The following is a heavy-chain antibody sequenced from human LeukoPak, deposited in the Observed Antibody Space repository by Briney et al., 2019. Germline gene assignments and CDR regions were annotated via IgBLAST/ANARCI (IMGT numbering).Heavy chain of an antibody. D-gene: IGHD3-22*01. V-gene: IGHV3-30-3*01. CDR2: ISYDGSNK. J-gene: IGHJ4*02. Sequence: GGSLRLSCAASGFTFSSYAMHWVRQAPGKGLEWVAVISYDGSNKYYADSVKGRFTISRDNSKNTLYLQMNSLRAEDTAVYYCARDTYYYEYYFDYWGQGTLVTVSS. CDR3: ARDTYYYEYYFDY. CDR1: GFTFSSYA.